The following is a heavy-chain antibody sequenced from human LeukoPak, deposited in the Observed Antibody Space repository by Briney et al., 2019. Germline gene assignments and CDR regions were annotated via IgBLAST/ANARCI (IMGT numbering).Heavy chain of an antibody. CDR1: GGSISSGDYY. CDR2: IYYSGST. V-gene: IGHV4-31*03. J-gene: IGHJ5*02. D-gene: IGHD2-21*02. CDR3: AREVTQYNWFDP. Sequence: SETLSLICTVSGGSISSGDYYWSWIRQHPGKGLEWIGYIYYSGSTYYNPSLKSRVTISVDTSKNQFSLKLSSVTAADTAVYYCAREVTQYNWFDPWGQGTLVTVSS.